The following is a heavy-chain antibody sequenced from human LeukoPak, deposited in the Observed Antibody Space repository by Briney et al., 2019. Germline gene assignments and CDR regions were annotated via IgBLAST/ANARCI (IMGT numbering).Heavy chain of an antibody. J-gene: IGHJ6*03. Sequence: GGSLRLSCAASGFTFDDYTMHWVRQAPGKGLEWVSLISWDGGSTYYADSVKGRITISRDNSKNSLYLQMNSLRTEDTALYYCAKEGSSVGKRGWDYYYMDVWGKGTTVTVSS. CDR1: GFTFDDYT. CDR2: ISWDGGST. V-gene: IGHV3-43*01. CDR3: AKEGSSVGKRGWDYYYMDV. D-gene: IGHD4-23*01.